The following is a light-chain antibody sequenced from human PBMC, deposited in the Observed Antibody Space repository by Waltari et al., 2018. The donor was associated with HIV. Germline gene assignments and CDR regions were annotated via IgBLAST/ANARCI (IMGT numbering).Light chain of an antibody. J-gene: IGKJ4*01. CDR2: AAS. V-gene: IGKV1-39*01. Sequence: DIQMTQSPSSLAASVGASVTITCRASQSISTFLNWYQHKPGKAPKLLIYAASTLQSGVPSRFSGSGSGTDFSLTISSLQPEDFATYYCQQRYSSLALTFGGGTQVDI. CDR3: QQRYSSLALT. CDR1: QSISTF.